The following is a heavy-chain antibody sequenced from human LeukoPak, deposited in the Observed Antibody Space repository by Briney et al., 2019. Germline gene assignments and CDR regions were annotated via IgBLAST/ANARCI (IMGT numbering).Heavy chain of an antibody. Sequence: ASVKVSCKASGYTFTSYDINWVRQATGQGLECMGWMNPNSGNTGYAQKFQGRVTMTRNTSISTAYMELSSLRSEDTAVYYCARARQWLGFYYYYYMDVWGKGTTVTISS. J-gene: IGHJ6*03. V-gene: IGHV1-8*01. CDR2: MNPNSGNT. D-gene: IGHD6-19*01. CDR1: GYTFTSYD. CDR3: ARARQWLGFYYYYYMDV.